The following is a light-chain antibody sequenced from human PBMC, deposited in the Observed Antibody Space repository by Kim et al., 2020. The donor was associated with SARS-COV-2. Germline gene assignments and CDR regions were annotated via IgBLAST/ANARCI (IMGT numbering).Light chain of an antibody. CDR1: ESIAFY. CDR3: QHFQGHSGT. CDR2: QAS. J-gene: IGKJ2*01. Sequence: DIRVTQSPSTLSASIGDTVNITCRASESIAFYLYWFQVEPGKAPKLLIYQASDLQTGVPSRFTGSGSGTDFTLTISSLQPDDFATYFCQHFQGHSGTFGQGTKLEI. V-gene: IGKV1-5*03.